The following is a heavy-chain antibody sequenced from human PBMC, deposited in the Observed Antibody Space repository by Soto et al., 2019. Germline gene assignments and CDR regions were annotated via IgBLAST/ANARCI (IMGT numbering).Heavy chain of an antibody. CDR3: AGAGYEILTGSYKKQRYFDY. D-gene: IGHD3-9*01. CDR2: INPSGGST. J-gene: IGHJ4*01. CDR1: GYTFTSYY. Sequence: ASVKVSCKASGYTFTSYYMHWVRQAPGQGLEWMGIINPSGGSTSYAQKFQGRVTMTRDTSTSTVYMELSSLRSEDTAVYYCAGAGYEILTGSYKKQRYFDYWGRGTLVTVSS. V-gene: IGHV1-46*01.